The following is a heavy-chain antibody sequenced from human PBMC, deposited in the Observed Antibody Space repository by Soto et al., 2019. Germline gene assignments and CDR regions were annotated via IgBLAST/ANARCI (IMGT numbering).Heavy chain of an antibody. CDR3: ARGVGAAAGTPPEKHYYYSGMDV. CDR1: GGSISSYY. CDR2: ICTSGST. Sequence: SSETLSLTCTVSGGSISSYYWSWIRQPAGKGLEWIGRICTSGSTNYNPSLKSRVTMSVDTSKNQFSLKLSSVTAADTAVYYCARGVGAAAGTPPEKHYYYSGMDVWGQGTTVTVYS. D-gene: IGHD6-13*01. V-gene: IGHV4-4*07. J-gene: IGHJ6*02.